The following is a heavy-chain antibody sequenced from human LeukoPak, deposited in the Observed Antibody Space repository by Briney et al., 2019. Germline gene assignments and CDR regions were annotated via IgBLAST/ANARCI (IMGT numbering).Heavy chain of an antibody. CDR3: ARASYSSGCDY. CDR1: GFTFSSYE. D-gene: IGHD6-19*01. Sequence: PGGSLRLSCAASGFTFSSYEMNWVRQAPGKGLEWVSYISSSGSTIYYADSVKGRFTISRDNAKNSLYLQMNSLRAEDTAVYYCARASYSSGCDYWGQGTLVIVSP. J-gene: IGHJ4*02. V-gene: IGHV3-48*03. CDR2: ISSSGSTI.